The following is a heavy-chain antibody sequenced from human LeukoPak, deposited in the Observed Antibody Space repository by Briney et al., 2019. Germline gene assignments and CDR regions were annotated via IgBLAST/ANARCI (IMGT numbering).Heavy chain of an antibody. J-gene: IGHJ6*03. D-gene: IGHD3-22*01. CDR1: GFTFSSYE. V-gene: IGHV3-48*03. CDR3: ARVGYYYDSSGYYEGDYFYMDV. CDR2: ISSSGSTI. Sequence: GGSLRLSCAASGFTFSSYEMNWVRQAPGKGLEWVSYISSSGSTIYYADSVKGRFTISRDNAKNSLYLQMSSLRDEDTAVYYCARVGYYYDSSGYYEGDYFYMDVWGKGTTVTVSS.